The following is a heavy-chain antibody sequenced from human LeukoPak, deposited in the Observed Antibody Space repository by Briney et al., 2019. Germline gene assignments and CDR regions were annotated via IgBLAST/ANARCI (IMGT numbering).Heavy chain of an antibody. CDR3: AGVGLGSGSSTGNYYYMDV. D-gene: IGHD3-10*01. CDR1: GGSISSSSYY. CDR2: IYYSGST. V-gene: IGHV4-39*07. J-gene: IGHJ6*03. Sequence: SETLSLTCTVSGGSISSSSYYWGWIRQPPGKGLEWIGSIYYSGSTYYNPSLKSRVTISVDTSKNQFSLKLSSVTAADTAVYYCAGVGLGSGSSTGNYYYMDVWGKGTTVTVSS.